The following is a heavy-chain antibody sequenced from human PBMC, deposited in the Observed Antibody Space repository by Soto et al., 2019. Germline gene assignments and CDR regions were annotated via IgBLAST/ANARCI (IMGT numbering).Heavy chain of an antibody. J-gene: IGHJ3*02. CDR2: ISGSGTST. Sequence: GGFLRLSCAASGLTFNNYAMSWVRQAPGRGLEWVSDISGSGTSTNYADSVKGRFTISRDNSKNTLYLEMNSLRVEDTAVYYCANTLRFLVIDAFDIWGQGTVVTVSS. CDR1: GLTFNNYA. V-gene: IGHV3-23*01. CDR3: ANTLRFLVIDAFDI. D-gene: IGHD3-3*01.